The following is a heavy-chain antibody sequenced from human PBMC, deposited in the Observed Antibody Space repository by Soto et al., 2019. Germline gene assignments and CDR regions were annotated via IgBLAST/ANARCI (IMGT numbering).Heavy chain of an antibody. CDR2: ISAYNGNT. CDR1: GYTFTSYG. V-gene: IGHV1-18*01. CDR3: ARWDVLVPAKIDYGMDV. Sequence: GASVKVSCKASGYTFTSYGISWVRQAPGQGLEWMGWISAYNGNTNYAQKLQGRVTMTTDTSTSTAYMELRSLRSDDTAVYYCARWDVLVPAKIDYGMDVWGQGTTVTVSS. D-gene: IGHD2-2*01. J-gene: IGHJ6*02.